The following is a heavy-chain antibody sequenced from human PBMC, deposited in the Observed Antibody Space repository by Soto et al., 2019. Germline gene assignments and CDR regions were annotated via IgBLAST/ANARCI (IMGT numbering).Heavy chain of an antibody. D-gene: IGHD4-4*01. CDR2: IWYDATNK. V-gene: IGHV3-33*01. Sequence: QVQLVESGGGVVQPGGSLRLSCAASGFTVGSYALHWVRQAPGKGLEWVAVIWYDATNKYYADSVRGRFTVARDNSENTLFVQMNSLGAEDTAVYDCARDGAPLTYSNYPGYYYYYMDVWGKGTAVTVS. CDR3: ARDGAPLTYSNYPGYYYYYMDV. CDR1: GFTVGSYA. J-gene: IGHJ6*03.